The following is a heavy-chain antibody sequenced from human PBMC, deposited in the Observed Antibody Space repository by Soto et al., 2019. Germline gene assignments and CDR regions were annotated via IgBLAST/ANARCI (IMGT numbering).Heavy chain of an antibody. CDR3: ARSPTTVTTFDY. V-gene: IGHV4-31*03. CDR1: GGSISSGGYY. J-gene: IGHJ4*02. D-gene: IGHD4-17*01. CDR2: IYYSGST. Sequence: SETLSLTCTVSGGSISSGGYYWSWIRQHPGKGLEWIGYIYYSGSTYYNPSLKSRVTISVDTSKNQFSLKLSSVTAADTAVYCCARSPTTVTTFDYWGQGTLVTVSS.